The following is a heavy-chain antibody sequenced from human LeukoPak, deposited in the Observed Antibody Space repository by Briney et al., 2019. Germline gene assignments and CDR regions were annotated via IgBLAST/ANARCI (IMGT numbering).Heavy chain of an antibody. J-gene: IGHJ4*02. CDR2: ISAYNGNT. CDR1: GYTFTSYG. Sequence: ASVKVSCKASGYTFTSYGIGWVRQAPGQGLEWMGWISAYNGNTNYAQKLQGRVTMTTDTSTSTAYMELRSLRSDDTAVYYCARVYCSGGSCYPDFDYWGQGTLVTVSS. CDR3: ARVYCSGGSCYPDFDY. V-gene: IGHV1-18*01. D-gene: IGHD2-15*01.